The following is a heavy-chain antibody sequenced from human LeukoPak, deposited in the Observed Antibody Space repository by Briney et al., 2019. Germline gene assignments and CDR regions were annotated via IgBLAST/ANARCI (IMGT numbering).Heavy chain of an antibody. D-gene: IGHD6-19*01. CDR1: GFTFSSYV. CDR3: AKPAVAGGSYFDY. Sequence: GGSLRLSCATFGFTFSSYVMTWVRQAPGKGLEWVSVIGGSGVTTSYADSVKGRFTISRDNSKNTLFLQLNSLRAEDTAVYYCAKPAVAGGSYFDYWGQGTLVTVSS. J-gene: IGHJ4*02. CDR2: IGGSGVTT. V-gene: IGHV3-23*01.